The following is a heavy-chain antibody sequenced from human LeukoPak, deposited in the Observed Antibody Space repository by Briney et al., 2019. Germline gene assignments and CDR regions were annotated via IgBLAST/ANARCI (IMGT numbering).Heavy chain of an antibody. D-gene: IGHD3-3*01. J-gene: IGHJ6*02. V-gene: IGHV3-66*01. CDR1: GFTVSSNY. CDR2: IYSGGST. Sequence: GGSLRLSCAASGFTVSSNYMSWVRQAPGKGLEWVSVIYSGGSTYYADSVKGRFTISRDNSKNTLYLQMNSLRAEDTAVYYCARGLSTTIFGVVIPYGMDVWGQGTTVTVSS. CDR3: ARGLSTTIFGVVIPYGMDV.